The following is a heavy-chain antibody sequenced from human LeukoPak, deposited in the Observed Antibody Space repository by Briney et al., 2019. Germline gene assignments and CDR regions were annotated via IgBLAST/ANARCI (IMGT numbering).Heavy chain of an antibody. D-gene: IGHD1-26*01. Sequence: PGGSLRLSCAASGFTFSSYWMSWVRQAPGKGLEWVANIKQDESEKYYVGSVKGRFTISRDKSKNTVFLQMNSLRTEDTAVYYCAKDRGSGSYAVDFWGRGTLVTVS. CDR2: IKQDESEK. CDR1: GFTFSSYW. CDR3: AKDRGSGSYAVDF. J-gene: IGHJ4*02. V-gene: IGHV3-7*01.